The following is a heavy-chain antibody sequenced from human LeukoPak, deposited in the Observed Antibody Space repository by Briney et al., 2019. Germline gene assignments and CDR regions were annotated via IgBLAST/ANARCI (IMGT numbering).Heavy chain of an antibody. CDR2: ISGDTTYT. V-gene: IGHV3-11*03. J-gene: IGHJ4*02. CDR3: ARLDSGYLPDY. D-gene: IGHD3-22*01. CDR1: GFTFSDPY. Sequence: GGSLRLSCAASGFTFSDPYMSWIRQAPRKGLEWVSYISGDTTYTTYADSVKGRFTISRHNAKNSLYLQMNSLRAEDTAVYYCARLDSGYLPDYWGQGTLVTVSS.